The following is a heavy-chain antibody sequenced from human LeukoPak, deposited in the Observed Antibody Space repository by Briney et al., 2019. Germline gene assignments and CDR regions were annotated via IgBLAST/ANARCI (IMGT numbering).Heavy chain of an antibody. CDR2: IYYSGST. D-gene: IGHD2-2*01. V-gene: IGHV4-39*02. Sequence: PSETLSLTCTVSGGSISSSSYYWGWIRQPPGKGLEWIGSIYYSGSTYYNPSLKSRVTISVDTSKNQFSLKLSSVTAADTAVYYCARDKDIVVVPAAKVRFWDYWGQGTLVTVSS. CDR1: GGSISSSSYY. J-gene: IGHJ4*02. CDR3: ARDKDIVVVPAAKVRFWDY.